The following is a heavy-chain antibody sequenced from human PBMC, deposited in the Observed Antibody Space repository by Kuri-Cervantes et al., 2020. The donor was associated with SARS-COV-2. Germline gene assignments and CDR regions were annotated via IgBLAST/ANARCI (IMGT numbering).Heavy chain of an antibody. V-gene: IGHV4-4*02. CDR1: GFTFSSYEM. J-gene: IGHJ4*02. D-gene: IGHD5-18*01. CDR2: IYHSGST. Sequence: GSLRLSCAASGFTFSSYEMNWVRQPPGKGLEWIGEIYHSGSTNYNPSLKSRVTISVDKSKNQFSLKLSSVTAADTAVYYCAKTPGYSYGALYFDYWGQGTLVTVSS. CDR3: AKTPGYSYGALYFDY.